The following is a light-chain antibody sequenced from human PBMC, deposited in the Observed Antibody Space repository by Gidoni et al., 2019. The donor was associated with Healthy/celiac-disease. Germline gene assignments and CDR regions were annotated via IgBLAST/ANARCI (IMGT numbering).Light chain of an antibody. Sequence: DIVLTQSPATLSLSPGERATLSCRASQSVSSYLAWYQQKPGQAPRLLIYDASNRATGIPARFSGSGSGTDFTLTISSLEPEDLAVYYCQQRSNWPPAFGQXTRLEIK. J-gene: IGKJ5*01. CDR1: QSVSSY. V-gene: IGKV3-11*01. CDR3: QQRSNWPPA. CDR2: DAS.